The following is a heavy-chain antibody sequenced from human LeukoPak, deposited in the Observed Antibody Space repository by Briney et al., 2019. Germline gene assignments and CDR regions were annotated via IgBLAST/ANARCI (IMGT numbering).Heavy chain of an antibody. Sequence: GGSLRLSCAASGFTFSSYAMSWVRQAPGKGLEWVSAISGSGGSTYYADSVKGRFTISRGNSKNTLYLQMNSLRAEDTAVYYCAKDLVLWFGELLPSGFDYWGQGTLVTVSS. J-gene: IGHJ4*02. V-gene: IGHV3-23*01. CDR2: ISGSGGST. CDR3: AKDLVLWFGELLPSGFDY. D-gene: IGHD3-10*01. CDR1: GFTFSSYA.